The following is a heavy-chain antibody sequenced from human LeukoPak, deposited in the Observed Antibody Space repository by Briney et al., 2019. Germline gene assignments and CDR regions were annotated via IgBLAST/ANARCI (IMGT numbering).Heavy chain of an antibody. Sequence: GGSLRLSCAASGFTFDDYAMHWVRQAPGKGLEWVSGISWNSGSIGYADSVKGRFTIPRDNAKNSLYLQMNSLRAEDTALYYCAKGSVVVTARGTFDYWGQGTLVTVSS. CDR3: AKGSVVVTARGTFDY. CDR2: ISWNSGSI. CDR1: GFTFDDYA. D-gene: IGHD2-21*02. V-gene: IGHV3-9*01. J-gene: IGHJ4*02.